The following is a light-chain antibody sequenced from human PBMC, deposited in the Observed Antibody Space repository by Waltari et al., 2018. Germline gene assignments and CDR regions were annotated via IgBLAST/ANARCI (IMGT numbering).Light chain of an antibody. Sequence: ERVMTQSPATLSVSPGETATPSCRASQRASTNLAWYQQKAGQAPRPLIYDASIRATGVPARFSGSGAGTEFTLTITGLQSEDFAVYYCQQYNNWLYTFGQGTKLEIK. V-gene: IGKV3-15*01. CDR1: QRASTN. J-gene: IGKJ2*01. CDR3: QQYNNWLYT. CDR2: DAS.